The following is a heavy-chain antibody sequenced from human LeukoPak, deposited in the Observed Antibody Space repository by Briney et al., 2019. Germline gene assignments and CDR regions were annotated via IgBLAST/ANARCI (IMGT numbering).Heavy chain of an antibody. J-gene: IGHJ4*02. CDR3: ARDFTPGGRARELFDY. CDR1: GGSISSGGYY. CDR2: IYHSGST. V-gene: IGHV4-30-2*01. D-gene: IGHD1-7*01. Sequence: PSQTLSLTCTVSGGSISSGGYYWSWIRHPPGKGLDGIGYIYHSGSTYYNPSLKSRVTISVDRSKNQFSLKLSSVTAADTAVYYCARDFTPGGRARELFDYWGQGTLVTVSS.